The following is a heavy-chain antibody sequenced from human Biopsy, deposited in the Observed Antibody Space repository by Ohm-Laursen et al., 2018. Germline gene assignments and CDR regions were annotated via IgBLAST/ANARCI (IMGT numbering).Heavy chain of an antibody. CDR3: ARGPHSGSHSCFDY. Sequence: SVKVSCKASGGTFINYATSWVRQAPGQGLEWMGGIIPMFGTANYAQMFQGRVTISADESTSTSYMELSSLTTEETAIYYCARGPHSGSHSCFDYWGRGTLVTVSS. V-gene: IGHV1-69*13. CDR2: IIPMFGTA. J-gene: IGHJ4*02. CDR1: GGTFINYA. D-gene: IGHD1-26*01.